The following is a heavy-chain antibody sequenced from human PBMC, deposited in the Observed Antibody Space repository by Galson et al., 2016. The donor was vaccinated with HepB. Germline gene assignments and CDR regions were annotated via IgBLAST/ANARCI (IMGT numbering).Heavy chain of an antibody. CDR2: INPDSGVT. CDR3: ARDRYSGSYYVGAFDI. Sequence: SVKVSCKASGYTFTGYYMHWVRQAPGQGLEWMGWINPDSGVTSYAQKFQGRVTMTRDTSISKVYMELSRLKSDDTAIYYCARDRYSGSYYVGAFDIWGQGTMVTVS. CDR1: GYTFTGYY. D-gene: IGHD1-26*01. V-gene: IGHV1-2*02. J-gene: IGHJ3*02.